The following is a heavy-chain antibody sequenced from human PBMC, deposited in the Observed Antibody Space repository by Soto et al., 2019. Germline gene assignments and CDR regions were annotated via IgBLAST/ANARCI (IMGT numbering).Heavy chain of an antibody. CDR1: GYSFTGYY. D-gene: IGHD3-16*01. V-gene: IGHV1-2*02. CDR3: ARGEKEVWSNYYYSGMDV. Sequence: RASVKVSCKASGYSFTGYYFHWVRQAPGQGLEWMGWINPNSGGTYYAQKFQDRVTMTRDTSMSTAYMELRWLTSDDTALYYCARGEKEVWSNYYYSGMDVWGQGTTVTVSS. J-gene: IGHJ6*02. CDR2: INPNSGGT.